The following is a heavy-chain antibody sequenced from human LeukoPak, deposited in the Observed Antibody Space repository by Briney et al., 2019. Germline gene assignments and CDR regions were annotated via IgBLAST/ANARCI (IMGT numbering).Heavy chain of an antibody. CDR1: GFTFSSYA. J-gene: IGHJ6*03. V-gene: IGHV3-30-3*01. CDR3: ARDRFNGFRLGYYYYYMDV. Sequence: GGSLRLSCAASGFTFSSYAMHWVRQAPGKGLEWVAVISYDGSNKYYADSVKGRFTISRDNSKNTLYLQMNSLRAEDTAVYYCARDRFNGFRLGYYYYYMDVWGKGTTVTVSS. D-gene: IGHD3-16*01. CDR2: ISYDGSNK.